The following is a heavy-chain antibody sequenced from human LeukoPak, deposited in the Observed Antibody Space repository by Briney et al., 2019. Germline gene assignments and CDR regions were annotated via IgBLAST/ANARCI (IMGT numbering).Heavy chain of an antibody. Sequence: PGGSLRLSCAASGFTFSNYAIHWVRQAPGRGLEWVAAISYDGNSQHYGAPVKGRFTISRDNSKNTLYLQMNSLRAEDTAVYYCARGGSYLSAFDIWGQGTMVTVSS. D-gene: IGHD1-26*01. V-gene: IGHV3-30*03. CDR2: ISYDGNSQ. CDR3: ARGGSYLSAFDI. CDR1: GFTFSNYA. J-gene: IGHJ3*02.